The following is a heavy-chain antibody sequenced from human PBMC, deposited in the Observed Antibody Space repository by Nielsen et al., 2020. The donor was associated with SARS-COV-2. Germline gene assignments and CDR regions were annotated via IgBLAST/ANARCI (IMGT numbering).Heavy chain of an antibody. V-gene: IGHV4-59*13. Sequence: PGKGLEWIGYIYYSGSTNYNPSLKSRVTISVDTSKNQFSLKLSSVTAADTAVYYCAREGSITIFGVVIIGRFDPWGQGTLVTVSS. J-gene: IGHJ5*02. CDR2: IYYSGST. D-gene: IGHD3-3*01. CDR3: AREGSITIFGVVIIGRFDP.